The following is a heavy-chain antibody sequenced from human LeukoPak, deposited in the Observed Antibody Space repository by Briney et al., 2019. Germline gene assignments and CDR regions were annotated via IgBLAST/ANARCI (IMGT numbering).Heavy chain of an antibody. CDR1: GFTFSSYA. D-gene: IGHD3-10*01. CDR2: ISGSAGST. Sequence: GRSLRLSCAASGFTFSSYAMSWVRQAPGKGLEWVSVISGSAGSTYYADSVKGRFTISRDNSENTLYLQMNSLRAEDTAVYYCAKAGRGSGSYSDFDFWGQGTLVTVSS. J-gene: IGHJ4*02. V-gene: IGHV3-23*01. CDR3: AKAGRGSGSYSDFDF.